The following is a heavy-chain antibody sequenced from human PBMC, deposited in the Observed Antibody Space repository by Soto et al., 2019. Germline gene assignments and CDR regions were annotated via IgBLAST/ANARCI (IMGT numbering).Heavy chain of an antibody. CDR3: AKDRRISSGWYLAY. J-gene: IGHJ4*02. D-gene: IGHD6-19*01. CDR1: GFTFSSYG. V-gene: IGHV3-30*18. Sequence: PGGSLRLSCAASGFTFSSYGMHWVRQAPGKGLEWVAVISYDGSNKYYADSVKGRFTISRDNSKNTLYLQMNSLRAEDTAVYYCAKDRRISSGWYLAYWGQGTLVTVSS. CDR2: ISYDGSNK.